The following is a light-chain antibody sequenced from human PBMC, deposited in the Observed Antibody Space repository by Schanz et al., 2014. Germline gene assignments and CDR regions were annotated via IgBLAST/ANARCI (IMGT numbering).Light chain of an antibody. Sequence: EIVMTQSPATLSLSPGERATLSCRASQSIGTKVAWYQQRPGQAPRFLMYGVSTRATGIPSRFSGSGSGTEFTLTISSLQSEDFVVYYCQQYDNWWTFGPGTKVEIK. V-gene: IGKV3-15*01. CDR1: QSIGTK. J-gene: IGKJ1*01. CDR3: QQYDNWWT. CDR2: GVS.